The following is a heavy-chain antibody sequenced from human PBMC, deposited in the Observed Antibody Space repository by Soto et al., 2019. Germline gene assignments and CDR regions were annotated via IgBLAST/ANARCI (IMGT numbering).Heavy chain of an antibody. CDR2: INPSGGST. J-gene: IGHJ6*02. D-gene: IGHD2-15*01. CDR1: GYTFTSYY. CDR3: ARERLVADYYYGMDV. Sequence: ASVKVSCKASGYTFTSYYMHWVRQAPGQGLEWMGIINPSGGSTSYAQKFQGRVTMTRDTSTSTVYMELSSLRSEDTAVYYCARERLVADYYYGMDVWGQGTTVTVSS. V-gene: IGHV1-46*01.